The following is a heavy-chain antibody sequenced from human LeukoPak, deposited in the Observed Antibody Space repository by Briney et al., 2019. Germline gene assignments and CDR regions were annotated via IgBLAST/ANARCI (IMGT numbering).Heavy chain of an antibody. Sequence: GASVKVSCKASGGTFSTYAISWVRQAPGQGLEWMGGIIPMFGTADYAQKFQGRVTITADGSTSTVYMELSSLRSEDTAVYYCARGRWVNTVTDWFDPWGQGSLVTVSS. CDR1: GGTFSTYA. D-gene: IGHD4-17*01. J-gene: IGHJ5*02. CDR3: ARGRWVNTVTDWFDP. V-gene: IGHV1-69*13. CDR2: IIPMFGTA.